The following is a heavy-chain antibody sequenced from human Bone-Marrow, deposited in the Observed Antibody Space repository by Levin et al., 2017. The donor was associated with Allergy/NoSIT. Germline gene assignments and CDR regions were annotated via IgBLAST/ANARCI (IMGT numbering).Heavy chain of an antibody. D-gene: IGHD2-8*01. Sequence: PGGSLRLSCAASGLRFSDYYIAWIRQAPGKGLELISYISSDGSAIYYADSVKGRFTMSRDNAKNSLYLQMNSLRADDTAFYYCASGCTTGACYTGLDYWGQGTLVTVSS. CDR1: GLRFSDYY. J-gene: IGHJ4*02. CDR2: ISSDGSAI. V-gene: IGHV3-11*01. CDR3: ASGCTTGACYTGLDY.